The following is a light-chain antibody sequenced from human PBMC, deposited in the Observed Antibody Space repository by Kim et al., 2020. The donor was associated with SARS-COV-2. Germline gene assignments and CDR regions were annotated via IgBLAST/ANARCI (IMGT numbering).Light chain of an antibody. CDR2: KAS. CDR3: QQYNSSPFT. J-gene: IGKJ3*01. CDR1: QSISSW. V-gene: IGKV1-5*03. Sequence: ASVEDRVTITCRASQSISSWLAWYQQKPGKAPKLLIYKASSLESGVPSRFSGSGSGTEFTLTISSLQPDDFATYYCQQYNSSPFTFGPGTKVDIK.